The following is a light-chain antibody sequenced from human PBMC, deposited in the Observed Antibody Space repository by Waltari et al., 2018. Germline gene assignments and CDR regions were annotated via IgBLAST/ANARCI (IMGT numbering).Light chain of an antibody. CDR3: QQYYSTPLT. J-gene: IGKJ4*01. CDR1: QSVLYSSNNKNN. Sequence: DIVMTQSPDSLAVSLGERATINCKSSQSVLYSSNNKNNLGWYQQKPGQPPKLLIYWASTRESGVPDRFSGSGSGTDFTLTISSLQAEDVAVYYCQQYYSTPLTFGGGTKVEIK. V-gene: IGKV4-1*01. CDR2: WAS.